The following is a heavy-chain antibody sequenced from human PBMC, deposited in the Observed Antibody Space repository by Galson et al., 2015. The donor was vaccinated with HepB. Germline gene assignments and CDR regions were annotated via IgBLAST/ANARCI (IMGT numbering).Heavy chain of an antibody. CDR2: IYSGGST. V-gene: IGHV3-66*01. Sequence: SLRLSCAASGFTVSSNYMSWVRQAPGKGLEWVSVIYSGGSTYYADSVKGRFTISRDNSKNTLYLQMNSLRAEDTAVYYCARDLRAMVRGVIYAFDIWGQGTMVTVSS. J-gene: IGHJ3*02. D-gene: IGHD3-10*01. CDR3: ARDLRAMVRGVIYAFDI. CDR1: GFTVSSNY.